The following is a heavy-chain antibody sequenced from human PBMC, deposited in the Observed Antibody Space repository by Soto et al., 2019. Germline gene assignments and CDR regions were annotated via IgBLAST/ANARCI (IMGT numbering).Heavy chain of an antibody. CDR1: GFNFSDFY. D-gene: IGHD1-26*01. CDR3: ASQLPGSRRKYYFHF. CDR2: ISATGETI. J-gene: IGHJ4*02. V-gene: IGHV3-11*01. Sequence: QVQLVESGGALVKPGGSLRLSCAASGFNFSDFYISWIRQAPGKGLEWVSFISATGETIYYAESVKGRFTISRDNAQKSLVLQMNSLRDEDTAIYYCASQLPGSRRKYYFHFWGQGTLVTVSS.